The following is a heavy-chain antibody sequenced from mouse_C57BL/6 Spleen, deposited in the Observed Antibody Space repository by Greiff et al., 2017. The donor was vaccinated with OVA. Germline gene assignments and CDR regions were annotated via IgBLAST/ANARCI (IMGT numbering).Heavy chain of an antibody. CDR3: TRGSITTDGYFDV. CDR1: GFTFSSYA. CDR2: ISSGGDYI. D-gene: IGHD1-1*01. Sequence: DVHLVESGEGLVKPGGSLKLSCAASGFTFSSYAMSWVRQTPEKRLEWVAYISSGGDYIYYADTVKGRFTISRDNARNTLYLQMSSLKSEDTAMYYCTRGSITTDGYFDVWGTGTTVTVSS. V-gene: IGHV5-9-1*02. J-gene: IGHJ1*03.